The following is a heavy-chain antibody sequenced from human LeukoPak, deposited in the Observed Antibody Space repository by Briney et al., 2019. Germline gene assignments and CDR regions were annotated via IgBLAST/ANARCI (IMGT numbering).Heavy chain of an antibody. CDR1: GYRFTSYW. V-gene: IGHV5-51*01. CDR3: ARQGITMVRGAPAAYGMDV. J-gene: IGHJ6*04. Sequence: GESLQISCKGSGYRFTSYWIGWVRQLPGKGLEWMGIIYPGDSDTRYSPSFQGQVTISADKSISTAYLQWSSLKASDTAMYYCARQGITMVRGAPAAYGMDVWGKGTTVTVSS. CDR2: IYPGDSDT. D-gene: IGHD3-10*01.